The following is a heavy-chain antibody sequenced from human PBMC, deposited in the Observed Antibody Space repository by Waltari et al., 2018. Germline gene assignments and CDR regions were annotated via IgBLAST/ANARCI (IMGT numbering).Heavy chain of an antibody. CDR2: FEPEDGET. CDR3: ATDRNKWRWEDAFDI. D-gene: IGHD1-26*01. Sequence: QVQLVQSGAEVKKPGASVKVSCKVSGYPLPELSMHWVRQAPGKGLEWMGGFEPEDGETIYAQKFQGRVTMTEDTSTDTAYMELSSLRSEDTAVYYCATDRNKWRWEDAFDIWGQGTMVTVSS. V-gene: IGHV1-24*01. J-gene: IGHJ3*02. CDR1: GYPLPELS.